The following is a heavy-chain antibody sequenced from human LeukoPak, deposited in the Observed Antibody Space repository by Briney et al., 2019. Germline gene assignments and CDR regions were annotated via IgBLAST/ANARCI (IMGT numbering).Heavy chain of an antibody. CDR3: ARDLASRDGYNYFDY. CDR1: GYTFTSYG. CDR2: IIPIFGTA. D-gene: IGHD5-24*01. Sequence: GASVKVSCKASGYTFTSYGISWVRQAPGQGLEWMGGIIPIFGTANYAQKFQGRVTITADKSTSTAYMELSSLRSEDTAVYYCARDLASRDGYNYFDYWGQGTLVTVSS. V-gene: IGHV1-69*06. J-gene: IGHJ4*02.